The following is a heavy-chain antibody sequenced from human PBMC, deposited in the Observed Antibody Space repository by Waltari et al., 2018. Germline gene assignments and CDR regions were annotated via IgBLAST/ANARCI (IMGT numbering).Heavy chain of an antibody. V-gene: IGHV4-38-2*01. CDR2: IYHSGST. CDR1: GYSISSGYY. Sequence: QVQLQESGPGLVKPSETLSLTCAVSGYSISSGYYWGWIRQPPGNGLEWIGSIYHSGSTYYNPSLKSRVTISVDTSKNQFSLKLSSVTAADTTVYYCARLNGDYLYFQHWGQGTLVTVSS. CDR3: ARLNGDYLYFQH. D-gene: IGHD4-17*01. J-gene: IGHJ1*01.